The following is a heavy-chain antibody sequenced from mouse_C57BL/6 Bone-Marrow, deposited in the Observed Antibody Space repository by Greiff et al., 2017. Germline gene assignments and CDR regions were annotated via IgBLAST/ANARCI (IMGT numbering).Heavy chain of an antibody. CDR1: GFTFTDYY. V-gene: IGHV7-3*01. J-gene: IGHJ3*01. Sequence: EVQVVESGGGLVQPGGSLSLSCAASGFTFTDYYMSWVRQPPGKALEWLGFIRNKANGYTTEYSASVEGRFTISRDNSQSILYLQMNALRAEDSATYYCATYSSLRAWFAYWGQGTLVTVSA. CDR3: ATYSSLRAWFAY. D-gene: IGHD1-1*01. CDR2: IRNKANGYTT.